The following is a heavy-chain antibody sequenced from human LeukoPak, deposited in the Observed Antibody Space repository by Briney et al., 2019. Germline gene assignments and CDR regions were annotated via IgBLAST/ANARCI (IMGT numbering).Heavy chain of an antibody. J-gene: IGHJ5*02. D-gene: IGHD2-2*01. Sequence: SETLSLTCTVSGGSISSYYWSWIRQPPGKGLEWIGYIYYSGSTNYNPSLKSRVTISLDTSKKLFSLQMSSATAADTAIYYCATERSRGLALCGQGALVIVSS. CDR2: IYYSGST. CDR3: ATERSRGLAL. V-gene: IGHV4-59*12. CDR1: GGSISSYY.